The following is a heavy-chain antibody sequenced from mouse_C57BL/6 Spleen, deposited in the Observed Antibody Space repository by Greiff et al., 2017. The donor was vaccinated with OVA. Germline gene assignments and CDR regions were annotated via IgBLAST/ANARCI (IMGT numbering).Heavy chain of an antibody. V-gene: IGHV1-72*01. Sequence: QVQLQQPGTELVKPGASVKLSCKASGYTFTSYWMHWVKQRPGQGLEWIGRIDPNSGGTKYNEKFKSKATLTVDKPSSTAYMQLSSLTSEDSAVYYCARDDYPYAMDYWGQGTSVTVSS. J-gene: IGHJ4*01. CDR2: IDPNSGGT. CDR3: ARDDYPYAMDY. D-gene: IGHD2-4*01. CDR1: GYTFTSYW.